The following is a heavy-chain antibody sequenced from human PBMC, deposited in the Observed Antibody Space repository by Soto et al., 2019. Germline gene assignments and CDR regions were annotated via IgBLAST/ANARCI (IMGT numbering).Heavy chain of an antibody. CDR3: ARYRREAVAGYTLDN. Sequence: PSETLSLTCTFSCGSIISNYWTWIRQPPGKGLEWIGYVHNSGSTNYNPSLKSRVTISEDTSKSQFSLKVNSMTAADTAVYYCARYRREAVAGYTLDNWGQGILVTVSS. CDR2: VHNSGST. J-gene: IGHJ4*02. CDR1: CGSIISNY. D-gene: IGHD6-13*01. V-gene: IGHV4-59*01.